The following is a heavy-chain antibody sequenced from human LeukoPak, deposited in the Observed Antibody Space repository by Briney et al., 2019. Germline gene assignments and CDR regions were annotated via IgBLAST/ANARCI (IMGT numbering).Heavy chain of an antibody. J-gene: IGHJ4*02. Sequence: PGGSLRLSCAASGFTFSTYAMSWVRQAPGKGLEWVSGISESGGSTYYADSVKGRFTISRDNSKNTLYLQMNSLRAEDTAVYYCAKASTDRGLGYFDYWGQGTLVTVSS. CDR2: ISESGGST. D-gene: IGHD6-19*01. CDR3: AKASTDRGLGYFDY. V-gene: IGHV3-23*01. CDR1: GFTFSTYA.